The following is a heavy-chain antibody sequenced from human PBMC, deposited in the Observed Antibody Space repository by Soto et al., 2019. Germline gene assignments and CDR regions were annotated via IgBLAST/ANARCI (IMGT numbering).Heavy chain of an antibody. D-gene: IGHD4-17*01. V-gene: IGHV4-31*03. CDR2: IYYTGST. Sequence: QVQLQESGPGLVNPSQTLSLTCTVSGGSISSGDYFWSWIRQHPGKGMEWIGCIYYTGSTQYNPSLKRGLTISIDTSKKQFALRLNSVTAADAAVYYCAREVISGDSPYMDGWGQGTTVTVSS. CDR1: GGSISSGDYF. J-gene: IGHJ6*02. CDR3: AREVISGDSPYMDG.